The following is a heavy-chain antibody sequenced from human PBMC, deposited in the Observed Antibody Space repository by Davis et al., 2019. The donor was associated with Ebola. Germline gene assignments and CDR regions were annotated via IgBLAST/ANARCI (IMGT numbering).Heavy chain of an antibody. J-gene: IGHJ4*02. V-gene: IGHV1-18*04. CDR2: ISGYNGHT. D-gene: IGHD3-10*01. Sequence: ASVKVSCKTSGYTFTNYGITWVRQTPGQGLEWMGWISGYNGHTKITQRFQGRVTITADISTTTAYLEMTSLRSEDKAVYFCAKTLGRGSHGWFDVWGQGTLVTVSS. CDR1: GYTFTNYG. CDR3: AKTLGRGSHGWFDV.